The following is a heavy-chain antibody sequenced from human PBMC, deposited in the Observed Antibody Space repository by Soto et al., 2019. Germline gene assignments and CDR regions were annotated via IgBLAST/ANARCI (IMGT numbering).Heavy chain of an antibody. CDR1: GGSISSSL. J-gene: IGHJ5*02. Sequence: QVQLQESGPGLVKPSETLSLTCTVSGGSISSSLCSWIRPPPGKGLEWIGYIYYSGSTNYNPSLKSRVTMSVDTAKNQFPLKLSSVTAAGTAVYHCARKEDTSGWTGVDPWGQGTLVTVSS. D-gene: IGHD6-19*01. CDR3: ARKEDTSGWTGVDP. V-gene: IGHV4-59*01. CDR2: IYYSGST.